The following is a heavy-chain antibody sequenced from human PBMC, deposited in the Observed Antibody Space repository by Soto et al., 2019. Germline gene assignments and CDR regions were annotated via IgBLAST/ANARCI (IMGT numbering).Heavy chain of an antibody. CDR2: IYHSGST. V-gene: IGHV4-4*02. J-gene: IGHJ3*02. Sequence: QVQLQESGPGLVKPSGTLSLTCAVSSGSISSSNWWSWVRQPPGKGLEWIGEIYHSGSTNYNPSLKSRVTISVDKSKNQFSLKLSSVTAADTAVYYCASATLTPPMVRGVNLEDAFDIWGQGTMVTVSS. CDR1: SGSISSSNW. D-gene: IGHD3-10*01. CDR3: ASATLTPPMVRGVNLEDAFDI.